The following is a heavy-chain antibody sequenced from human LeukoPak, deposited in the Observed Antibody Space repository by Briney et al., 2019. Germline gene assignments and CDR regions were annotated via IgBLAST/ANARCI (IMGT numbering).Heavy chain of an antibody. J-gene: IGHJ5*02. CDR2: VSYDGTDT. CDR1: GFTFTDYA. V-gene: IGHV3-30*09. D-gene: IGHD2-8*01. CDR3: VRVSGFCTNGVCPSFDP. Sequence: PGGSLRLSCAASGFTFTDYAMNWVRQAPGKGLEWVATVSYDGTDTSYADSVKGRFAIFRDNSKNTLYLQMNSLRTEDTAVYYCVRVSGFCTNGVCPSFDPWGRGTLVTVSS.